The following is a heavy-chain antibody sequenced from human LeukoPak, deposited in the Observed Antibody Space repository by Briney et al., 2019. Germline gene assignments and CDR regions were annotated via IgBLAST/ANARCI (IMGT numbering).Heavy chain of an antibody. CDR1: GFTFSGST. CDR2: IRPKANNYAT. D-gene: IGHD3-9*01. Sequence: GGSLKLSCAASGFTFSGSTVHWVRQASGRGLEWVGHIRPKANNYATAYAASVKGRFAISRDDSKNTAYLQLNSLKTEDTAVYYCTTGLRYYAFDIWGQGTMVIVSS. CDR3: TTGLRYYAFDI. J-gene: IGHJ3*02. V-gene: IGHV3-73*01.